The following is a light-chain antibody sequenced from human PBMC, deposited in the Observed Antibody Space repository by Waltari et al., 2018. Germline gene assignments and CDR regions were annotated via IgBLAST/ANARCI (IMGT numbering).Light chain of an antibody. CDR3: SSYTSSTTSVV. V-gene: IGLV2-14*03. Sequence: QSALTQPASVSGSPGQSITISCTGTTSDVGTYNYVSWYQQRPGKAPKLIIYDVTKRPSGFSNLFSGSKSGNTASLTISGLQAEDEADYYCSSYTSSTTSVVFGGGTKVTVL. CDR1: TSDVGTYNY. J-gene: IGLJ2*01. CDR2: DVT.